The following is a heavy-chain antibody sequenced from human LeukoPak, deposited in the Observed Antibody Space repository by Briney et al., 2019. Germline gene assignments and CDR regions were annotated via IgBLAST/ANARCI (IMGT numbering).Heavy chain of an antibody. J-gene: IGHJ4*02. D-gene: IGHD2-2*01. CDR3: ARGPRCSSARSCYSDY. Sequence: PSETLSLTCTVSGGSISYYYWSWIRQPPGKGLEWIGYIYYSGSTNYNPSLKSRVTTSVDTSKNQFSLKLRSVTAADTAVYYCARGPRCSSARSCYSDYWGQGTLVTVSS. V-gene: IGHV4-59*12. CDR1: GGSISYYY. CDR2: IYYSGST.